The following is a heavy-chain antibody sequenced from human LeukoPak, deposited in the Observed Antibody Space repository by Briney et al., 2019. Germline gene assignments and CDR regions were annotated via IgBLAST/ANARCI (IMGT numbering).Heavy chain of an antibody. D-gene: IGHD6-13*01. V-gene: IGHV4-59*01. CDR3: ARGGQAAQSSSWYFYFDY. Sequence: SATLSPTYTVSSGSISSYYWSWIRQPPGKGLEWIGYIYNTGSTNYNPSLKSRVTISVDTSKNQFSLKLSSVTSADTAVYYCARGGQAAQSSSWYFYFDYWGQGTLVTVSS. CDR2: IYNTGST. CDR1: SGSISSYY. J-gene: IGHJ4*02.